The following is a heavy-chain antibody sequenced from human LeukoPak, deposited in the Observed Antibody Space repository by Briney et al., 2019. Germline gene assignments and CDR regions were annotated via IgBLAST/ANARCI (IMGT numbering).Heavy chain of an antibody. J-gene: IGHJ5*02. CDR3: ARMASRSSWLDP. D-gene: IGHD6-13*01. Sequence: GSLRLSCAASGFTFSSYWMSWVRQAPGKGLEWVANIKQDGSEKYYVDSVKGRFTISRDNAKNSLCLQMNSLRAEDTAVYYCARMASRSSWLDPWGQGTLVTVSS. CDR1: GFTFSSYW. V-gene: IGHV3-7*03. CDR2: IKQDGSEK.